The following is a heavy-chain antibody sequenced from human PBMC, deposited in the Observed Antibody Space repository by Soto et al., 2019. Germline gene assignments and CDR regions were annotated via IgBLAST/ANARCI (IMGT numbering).Heavy chain of an antibody. Sequence: SETLSLTCTVSGGSISSSSYYWGWIRQPPGKGLEWIGSIYYSGSTYYNPSLKSRVTISVDTSKNQFSLKLSSVTAADTAVYYCASDSRTTVTPPGDYWGQGTLVTVSS. V-gene: IGHV4-39*01. D-gene: IGHD4-17*01. CDR1: GGSISSSSYY. CDR2: IYYSGST. J-gene: IGHJ4*02. CDR3: ASDSRTTVTPPGDY.